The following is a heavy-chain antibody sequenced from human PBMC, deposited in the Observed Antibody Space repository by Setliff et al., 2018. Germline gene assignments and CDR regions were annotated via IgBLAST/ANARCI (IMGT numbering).Heavy chain of an antibody. Sequence: ASVKVSCKASGFTFKTYSFSWIRQAPGQGLEWVGWISGYNGNTIYAQNFQGRVTMTTDASTNTAYMELRSLGSDDTAVYYCARGPPDFVVVPAAAKFDYWGQGTLVTVSS. V-gene: IGHV1-18*01. D-gene: IGHD2-2*01. CDR3: ARGPPDFVVVPAAAKFDY. CDR2: ISGYNGNT. CDR1: GFTFKTYS. J-gene: IGHJ4*02.